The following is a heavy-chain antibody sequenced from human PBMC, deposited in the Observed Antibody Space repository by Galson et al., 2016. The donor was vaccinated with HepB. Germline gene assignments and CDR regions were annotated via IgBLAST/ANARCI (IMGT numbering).Heavy chain of an antibody. D-gene: IGHD6-13*01. CDR2: IAASGRT. Sequence: TLSLTCTVSRGSISSGPHYWDWLRQPAGKGLEWIVRIAASGRTNYSPSLESRVTVSLDTPKNQFSLELRSVTVADTAVYYCAGYASNWSKYIQHWGRGSLVIVSS. V-gene: IGHV4-61*02. CDR1: RGSISSGPHY. CDR3: AGYASNWSKYIQH. J-gene: IGHJ1*01.